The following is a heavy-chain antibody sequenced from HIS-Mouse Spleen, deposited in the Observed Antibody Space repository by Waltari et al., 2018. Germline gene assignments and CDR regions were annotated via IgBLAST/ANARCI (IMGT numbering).Heavy chain of an antibody. CDR3: ARGPKGRDY. V-gene: IGHV4-59*01. J-gene: IGHJ4*02. CDR1: RGSIGGYY. CDR2: IYYSGST. Sequence: QVQLQESGPGLVKPSETLSLTCTASRGSIGGYYWRWIRQPPRKGLEWIGYIYYSGSTNYNPSLKSRVTISVDTSKNQFSLKLSSVTAADTAVYYCARGPKGRDYWGQGTLVTVSS.